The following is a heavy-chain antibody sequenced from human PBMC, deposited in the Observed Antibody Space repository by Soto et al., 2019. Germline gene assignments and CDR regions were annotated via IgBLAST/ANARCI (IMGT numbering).Heavy chain of an antibody. D-gene: IGHD2-21*01. V-gene: IGHV4-31*02. CDR3: ACGGYLYYFDY. CDR1: GGYISSGGYY. CDR2: IYYSGST. Sequence: QVQRQESGPGLMKPSQTLSLTCTVSGGYISSGGYYWSWIRQHPGKGLEWIGYIYYSGSTYYNPSLKSRVTISVDTSKNQFSLKLSSVTVADTAVYYCACGGYLYYFDYWGQGTLVTVSS. J-gene: IGHJ4*02.